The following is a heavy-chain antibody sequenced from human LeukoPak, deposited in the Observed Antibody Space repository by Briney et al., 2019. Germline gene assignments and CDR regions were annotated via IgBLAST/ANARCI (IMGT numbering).Heavy chain of an antibody. J-gene: IGHJ4*02. V-gene: IGHV4-39*01. CDR3: ASGYLRPIMGY. D-gene: IGHD3-22*01. CDR1: GGSISSSSYY. CDR2: IYYSGST. Sequence: SETLSLTCTVSGGSISSSSYYWGWIRQPPGKGLEWIGSIYYSGSTYYNPSLKSRVTISVDTSKNQFSLKLSSVTAADTAVYYCASGYLRPIMGYWGQGTLVTVSS.